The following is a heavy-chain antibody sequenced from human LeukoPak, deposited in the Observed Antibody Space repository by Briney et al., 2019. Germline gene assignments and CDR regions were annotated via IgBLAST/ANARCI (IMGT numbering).Heavy chain of an antibody. J-gene: IGHJ6*02. CDR1: GFTFSSYW. Sequence: QPGGSLRLSCAASGFTFSSYWMHWVRQAPGKGLVWVSRINSDGSSTSYADSVKGRFTISRDNAKNTLYLQMNSLRAEDTAVYYCARGDIVVVPAASYYYYYGMDVWGQGTLVTVSS. CDR3: ARGDIVVVPAASYYYYYGMDV. CDR2: INSDGSST. D-gene: IGHD2-2*01. V-gene: IGHV3-74*01.